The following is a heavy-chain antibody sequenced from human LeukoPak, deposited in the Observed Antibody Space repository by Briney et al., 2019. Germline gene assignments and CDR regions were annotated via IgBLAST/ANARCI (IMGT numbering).Heavy chain of an antibody. CDR2: ISSSGSTI. D-gene: IGHD6-13*01. CDR1: GFTFSDYY. Sequence: GGSLRLSCAASGFTFSDYYMSWIRQAPGKGLEWVSYISSSGSTIYYADSVKGRFTISRDNAKNSLYLQMNSLRAGDTAVYYCARGIAAAGTGDYYYYYGMDVWGQGTTVTVSS. CDR3: ARGIAAAGTGDYYYYYGMDV. J-gene: IGHJ6*02. V-gene: IGHV3-11*04.